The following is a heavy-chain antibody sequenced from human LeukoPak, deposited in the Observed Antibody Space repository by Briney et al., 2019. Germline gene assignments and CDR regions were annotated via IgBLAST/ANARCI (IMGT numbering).Heavy chain of an antibody. Sequence: SGTLSLTCAVYGGSFSGYYWSWIRQPPGKGLEWIGEINHSGSINYNPSLKSRVTISVDTSKNQFSLKLSSVTAADTAVYYCARVPRSYYYDSSGYYYAFDIWGQGTMVTVSS. J-gene: IGHJ3*02. D-gene: IGHD3-22*01. CDR3: ARVPRSYYYDSSGYYYAFDI. CDR2: INHSGSI. V-gene: IGHV4-34*01. CDR1: GGSFSGYY.